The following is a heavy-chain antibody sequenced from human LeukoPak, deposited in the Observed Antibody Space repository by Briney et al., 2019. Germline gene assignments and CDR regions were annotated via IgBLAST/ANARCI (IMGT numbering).Heavy chain of an antibody. CDR1: GFTVSSNY. J-gene: IGHJ4*02. Sequence: GGSLRLSCAASGFTVSSNYMSWVRQAPGKGLEWVSVIYSGGSTYYADSVKGRFTISRDNSKNTLYLQMNSLRAEDTAVYYCARYYYDSSGYPYYFDYWGQGTLVTVSS. V-gene: IGHV3-53*01. D-gene: IGHD3-22*01. CDR3: ARYYYDSSGYPYYFDY. CDR2: IYSGGST.